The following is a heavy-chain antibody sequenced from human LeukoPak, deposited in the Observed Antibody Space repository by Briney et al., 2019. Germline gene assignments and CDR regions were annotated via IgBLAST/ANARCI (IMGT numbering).Heavy chain of an antibody. CDR1: GFSFRNAW. Sequence: GGSLRLSCAASGFSFRNAWMSWVGQAPGKGLEWVGRIKSKTDGGTTDYAAPVKGRFTISRDDSKNTLYLQMNRLKTEDIDVYYSTTDPYCSSTSCHLEAYWGQGTLVTVSS. CDR3: TTDPYCSSTSCHLEAY. D-gene: IGHD2-2*01. CDR2: IKSKTDGGTT. V-gene: IGHV3-15*01. J-gene: IGHJ4*02.